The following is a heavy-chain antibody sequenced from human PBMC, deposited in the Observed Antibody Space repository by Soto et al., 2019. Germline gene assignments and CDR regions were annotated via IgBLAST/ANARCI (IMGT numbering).Heavy chain of an antibody. V-gene: IGHV3-33*01. CDR3: ARGERAVLRYFDWLSYAFDI. CDR2: IWYDGSNK. D-gene: IGHD3-9*01. Sequence: PGGSLRLSCAASGFTFSSYGMHWVRQAPGKGLEWVAVIWYDGSNKYYADSVKGRFTIPRDNSKNTLYLQMNSLRAEDTAVYYCARGERAVLRYFDWLSYAFDIWGQGTMVTVSS. CDR1: GFTFSSYG. J-gene: IGHJ3*02.